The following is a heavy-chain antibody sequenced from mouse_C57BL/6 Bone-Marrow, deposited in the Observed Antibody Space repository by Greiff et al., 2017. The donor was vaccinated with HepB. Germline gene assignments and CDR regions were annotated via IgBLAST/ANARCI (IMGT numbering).Heavy chain of an antibody. Sequence: QVQLQQSGAELVKPGASVKMSCKASGYTFTSYWITWVKQRPGQGLEWIGDIYPGSGSTNYNEKFKGKAKLTVDTSSSTAYMQLRSLTSEESAVYYCARGKGLQRGDYFDYWGQGTTLTVSS. CDR1: GYTFTSYW. V-gene: IGHV1-55*01. D-gene: IGHD1-1*01. CDR3: ARGKGLQRGDYFDY. J-gene: IGHJ2*01. CDR2: IYPGSGST.